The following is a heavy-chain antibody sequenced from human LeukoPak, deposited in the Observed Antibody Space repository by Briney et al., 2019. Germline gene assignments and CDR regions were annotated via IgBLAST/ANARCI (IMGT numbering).Heavy chain of an antibody. J-gene: IGHJ2*01. D-gene: IGHD5-18*01. CDR2: IRYDGSNK. Sequence: PGGSLRLSCAASGFTFSSYGMHWVRQAPGKGLEWVAFIRYDGSNKYYADSVKGRFTISRDNAKNSLYLQMNSLRAEDTAVYYCARVRPDTPNDWYFDLWGRGTLVTVSS. V-gene: IGHV3-30*02. CDR3: ARVRPDTPNDWYFDL. CDR1: GFTFSSYG.